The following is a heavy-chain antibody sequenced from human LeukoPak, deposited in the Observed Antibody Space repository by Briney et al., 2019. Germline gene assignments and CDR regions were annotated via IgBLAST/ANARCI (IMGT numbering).Heavy chain of an antibody. CDR1: GFTFDDYG. J-gene: IGHJ4*02. D-gene: IGHD3-3*01. CDR2: INWNGGST. CDR3: ARPFTYYDFWSGPPDY. V-gene: IGHV3-20*04. Sequence: PGGSLRLSCAASGFTFDDYGMSWVRQAPGKGLEWVSGINWNGGSTGYADSVKGRFTISRDNAKNSLYLQMNSLRAEDTASYYCARPFTYYDFWSGPPDYWGQGTLVTVSS.